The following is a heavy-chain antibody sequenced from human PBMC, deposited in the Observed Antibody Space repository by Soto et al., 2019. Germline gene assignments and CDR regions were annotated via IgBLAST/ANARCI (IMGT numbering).Heavy chain of an antibody. J-gene: IGHJ4*02. V-gene: IGHV1-69*01. Sequence: QVQLVQSGAEVKKPGSSVKVSCKASGGTFSSYAISWVRQAPGQGLEWMGGIIPIFGTANYAQKFQGRVKITADESTSTAYMELSSLRSEDTAVYYCARAPFLGYCSGGSCYSGVYYFDYWGQGTLVTVSS. D-gene: IGHD2-15*01. CDR1: GGTFSSYA. CDR2: IIPIFGTA. CDR3: ARAPFLGYCSGGSCYSGVYYFDY.